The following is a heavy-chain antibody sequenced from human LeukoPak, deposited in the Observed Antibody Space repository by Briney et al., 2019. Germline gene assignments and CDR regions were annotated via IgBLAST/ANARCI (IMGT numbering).Heavy chain of an antibody. Sequence: GGSLRLSCAASGCTFSSDAMSWWRQAPGKGLEWVSAISGSGGSTYYADSVKGRFTISRDNSKNTLYLQMNSLRAEDTAVYYCAKVPYYDFWSGYYKQYYFDYWGQGTLVTVSS. CDR1: GCTFSSDA. V-gene: IGHV3-23*01. CDR3: AKVPYYDFWSGYYKQYYFDY. CDR2: ISGSGGST. D-gene: IGHD3-3*01. J-gene: IGHJ4*02.